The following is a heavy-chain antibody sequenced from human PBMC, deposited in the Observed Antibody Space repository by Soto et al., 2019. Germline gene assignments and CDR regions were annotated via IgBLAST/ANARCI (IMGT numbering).Heavy chain of an antibody. Sequence: EVQLLESGGGLVQPGGSLRLSCAASGFTFSSYAMSWVRQAPGKGLEWVSAISGSGGSTYYADSVKGRFTISRDNSKNTLKLQMKSLRAEDTAVYYCAKENGYSSSWFEFDYWGQGTLVTVSS. D-gene: IGHD6-13*01. J-gene: IGHJ4*02. CDR2: ISGSGGST. CDR3: AKENGYSSSWFEFDY. V-gene: IGHV3-23*01. CDR1: GFTFSSYA.